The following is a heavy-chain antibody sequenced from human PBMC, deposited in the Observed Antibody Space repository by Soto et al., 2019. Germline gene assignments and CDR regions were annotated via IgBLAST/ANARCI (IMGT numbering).Heavy chain of an antibody. J-gene: IGHJ6*02. CDR2: IYYSGST. Sequence: SETLSLTCTVSGGSVSSGSYYWSRIRQPPGKGLEWIGYIYYSGSTNYNPSLKSRVTISVDTSKNQFSLKLSSVTAADTAVYYCARRIGSSWPNYYYYYGMDVWGQGTTVTVSS. CDR3: ARRIGSSWPNYYYYYGMDV. V-gene: IGHV4-61*01. CDR1: GGSVSSGSYY. D-gene: IGHD6-13*01.